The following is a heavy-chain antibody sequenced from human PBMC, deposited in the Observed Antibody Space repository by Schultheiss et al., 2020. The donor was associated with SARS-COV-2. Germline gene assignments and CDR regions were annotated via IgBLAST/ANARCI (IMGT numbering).Heavy chain of an antibody. CDR1: GFTVSSNY. J-gene: IGHJ3*02. V-gene: IGHV3-74*01. CDR2: INSDGSST. D-gene: IGHD3-22*01. CDR3: ARVGSYYDSSGYYEESVDAFDI. Sequence: GGSLRLSCAASGFTVSSNYMSWVRQAPGKGLVWVSRINSDGSSTSYADSVKGRFTISRDNAKNSLYLQMNSLRAEDTAVYYCARVGSYYDSSGYYEESVDAFDIWGQGTMVTVSS.